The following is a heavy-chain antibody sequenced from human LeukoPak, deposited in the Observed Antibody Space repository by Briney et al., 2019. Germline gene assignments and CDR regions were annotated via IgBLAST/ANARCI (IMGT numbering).Heavy chain of an antibody. J-gene: IGHJ4*02. Sequence: GGSLRLSCAASGFTVSSNDMTWVRQTPGKGLEWVSIIYSGGNTYYADSVKGRFTISRDNSKNTLYLQMNSLRAEDTAVFYCARDRPGDGYFDYWGQGTLVTVSS. CDR3: ARDRPGDGYFDY. CDR2: IYSGGNT. CDR1: GFTVSSND. D-gene: IGHD3-10*01. V-gene: IGHV3-66*01.